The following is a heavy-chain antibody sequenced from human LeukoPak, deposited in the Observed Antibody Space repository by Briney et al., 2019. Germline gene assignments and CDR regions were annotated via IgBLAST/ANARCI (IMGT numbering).Heavy chain of an antibody. J-gene: IGHJ4*02. V-gene: IGHV3-48*01. Sequence: GGSLRLSCAASGFTFSSYSMNWVRQAPGKGLEWGSYISSRSSTIYYADSVKGRFTLSRDNAKNSLYLQMNSLRAEDTAVYYCARETEIAARPGEEWVDYWGRGTLVTVSS. D-gene: IGHD6-6*01. CDR2: ISSRSSTI. CDR3: ARETEIAARPGEEWVDY. CDR1: GFTFSSYS.